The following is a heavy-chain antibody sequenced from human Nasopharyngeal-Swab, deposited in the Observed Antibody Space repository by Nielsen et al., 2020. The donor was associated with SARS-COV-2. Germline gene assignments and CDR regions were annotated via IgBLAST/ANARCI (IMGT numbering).Heavy chain of an antibody. V-gene: IGHV4-39*01. CDR1: GGSISSSSYY. J-gene: IGHJ4*02. Sequence: SETLSLTCTVSGGSISSSSYYWGWIRQPPGKGLEWIGSTYYSGSTYYNPSLKSRVTISVDTSKNQFSLKLSSVTAADTAVYYCARQVAAAEYGYFDYWGQGTLVTVSS. D-gene: IGHD2-15*01. CDR2: TYYSGST. CDR3: ARQVAAAEYGYFDY.